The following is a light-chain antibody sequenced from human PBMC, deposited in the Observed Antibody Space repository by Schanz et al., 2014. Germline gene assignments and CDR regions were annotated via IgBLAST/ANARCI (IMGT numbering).Light chain of an antibody. CDR2: DIN. CDR1: SSGVGDLNY. V-gene: IGLV2-11*01. J-gene: IGLJ2*01. Sequence: QSALTQPRSVSGSPGQSVSISCTGTSSGVGDLNYVSWYQQLPGKAPRLLIYDINKRPSGVPDRFSGSKSGNTASLTISGLQAEDEADYYCCSYAGTSTTVPFGGGTKVTVL. CDR3: CSYAGTSTTVP.